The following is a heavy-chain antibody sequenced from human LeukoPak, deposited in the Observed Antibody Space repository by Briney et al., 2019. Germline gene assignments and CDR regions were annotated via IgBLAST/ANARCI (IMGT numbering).Heavy chain of an antibody. CDR3: ARHGKRIPMVRVSAFDI. Sequence: SETLSLTCAVYGGSFSGYYWSWIRQPPGKGLEWIGEINHSGGTNYNPSLKSRVTISVDTSKNQFSLKLSSVTAADTAVYYCARHGKRIPMVRVSAFDIWGQGTMVTVSS. CDR2: INHSGGT. V-gene: IGHV4-34*01. CDR1: GGSFSGYY. D-gene: IGHD3-10*01. J-gene: IGHJ3*02.